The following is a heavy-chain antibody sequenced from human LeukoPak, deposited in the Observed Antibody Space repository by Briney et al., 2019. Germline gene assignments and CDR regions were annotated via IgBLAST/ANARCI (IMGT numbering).Heavy chain of an antibody. D-gene: IGHD4-17*01. CDR3: ARQGYGDYYFDY. Sequence: SETLFLTCTVSGGSISSSSYYWGWIRQPPGKGLEWIGSIYYSGSTYYNPSLKSRVTISVDTSKNQFSLKLSSVTAADTAVYYCARQGYGDYYFDYWGQGTLVTVSS. V-gene: IGHV4-39*01. CDR2: IYYSGST. CDR1: GGSISSSSYY. J-gene: IGHJ4*02.